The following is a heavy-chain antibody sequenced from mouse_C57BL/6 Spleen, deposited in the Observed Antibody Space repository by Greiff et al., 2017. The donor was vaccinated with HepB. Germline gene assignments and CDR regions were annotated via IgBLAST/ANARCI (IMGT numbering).Heavy chain of an antibody. D-gene: IGHD3-2*02. CDR2: IDPSDSYT. CDR1: GYTFTSYW. V-gene: IGHV1-59*01. Sequence: QVQLQQPGAELVRPGTSVKLSCKASGYTFTSYWMHWVKQRPGQGLEWIGVIDPSDSYTNYNQKFKGKATLTVDTSSSTAYMQLSSLTSEDSAVYYCARAAQATAWFAYWGQGTLVTVPA. CDR3: ARAAQATAWFAY. J-gene: IGHJ3*01.